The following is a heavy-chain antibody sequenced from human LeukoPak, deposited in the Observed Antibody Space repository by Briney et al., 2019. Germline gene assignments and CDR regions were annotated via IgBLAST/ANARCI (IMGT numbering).Heavy chain of an antibody. D-gene: IGHD1-26*01. CDR3: ARDKSVGATPLDY. J-gene: IGHJ4*02. Sequence: GGSLRLSCAASGFTFSRYWMTWVRQAPGKGLERVANIKQDGREKYYVDSVKGRFTISRDNAKNSLYLQMNSLRAEDTAVYYCARDKSVGATPLDYWGQGTPVTVSS. CDR1: GFTFSRYW. CDR2: IKQDGREK. V-gene: IGHV3-7*05.